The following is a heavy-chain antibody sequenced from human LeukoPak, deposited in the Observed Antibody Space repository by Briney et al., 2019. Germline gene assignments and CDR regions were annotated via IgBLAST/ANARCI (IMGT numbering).Heavy chain of an antibody. Sequence: GGSLRLSCAASGFTFSSYAMRWVRQAPGKGLEWVSAISPSSGTFYADSVKGRFTISRDNSKNTLYLQMNSLRAEDTAVYYCARPQSSSGYYWPFDDWGQGTLVTVSS. CDR3: ARPQSSSGYYWPFDD. J-gene: IGHJ4*02. CDR1: GFTFSSYA. V-gene: IGHV3-23*01. CDR2: ISPSSGT. D-gene: IGHD3-22*01.